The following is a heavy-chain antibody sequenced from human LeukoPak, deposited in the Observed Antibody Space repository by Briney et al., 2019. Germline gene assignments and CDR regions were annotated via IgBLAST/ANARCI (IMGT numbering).Heavy chain of an antibody. D-gene: IGHD3-10*01. Sequence: GGSLRLSCAASGFTFSSYSMNWVRRAPGKGLEWVSSISSSSSYIYYADSVKGRFTISRDNAKNSLYLQMNSLRAEDTAVYYCARAFPVYYGSGNNWFDPWGQGTLVTVSS. CDR3: ARAFPVYYGSGNNWFDP. CDR1: GFTFSSYS. J-gene: IGHJ5*02. V-gene: IGHV3-21*01. CDR2: ISSSSSYI.